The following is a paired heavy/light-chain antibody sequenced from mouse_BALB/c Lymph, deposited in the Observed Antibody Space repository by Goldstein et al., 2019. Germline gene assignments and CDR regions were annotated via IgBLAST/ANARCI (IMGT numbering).Light chain of an antibody. CDR3: HQWSSWT. CDR2: STS. J-gene: IGKJ1*01. Sequence: QIVLTQSPAIMSASLGEEITLTCSASSSVSYMHWYQQKSGTSPKLLIYSTSNLASGVPSRFSGSGSGTFYSLTISSVEAEDAADYYCHQWSSWTFGGGTKLEIK. V-gene: IGKV4-80*01. CDR1: SSVSY.
Heavy chain of an antibody. V-gene: IGHV8-12*01. CDR1: GFSLSTSGMG. J-gene: IGHJ1*01. CDR3: ARTGSTMTSYWYFDV. Sequence: QVTLKESGPGILQPSQTLSLTCSFSGFSLSTSGMGVSWIRQPSGKGLEWLAHIYWDDDKRYNPSLKSRLTISKDTSSNQVFLKITSVDTADTATYYCARTGSTMTSYWYFDVWGAGTTVTVSS. CDR2: IYWDDDK. D-gene: IGHD2-4*01.